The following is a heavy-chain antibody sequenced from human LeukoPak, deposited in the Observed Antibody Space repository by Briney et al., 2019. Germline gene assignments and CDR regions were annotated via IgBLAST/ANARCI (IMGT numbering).Heavy chain of an antibody. D-gene: IGHD3/OR15-3a*01. V-gene: IGHV4-38-2*01. J-gene: IGHJ6*03. CDR1: GYSISRGHC. CDR3: ARALDGGDQTHDFYYYYLDV. CDR2: VCHSGSI. Sequence: SETLSLTCDVSGYSISRGHCWAWIRQSPRQGLEYLATVCHSGSIYSKPSLGSRVTISMDTSKNRFFLRLSSVTAADTATYYCARALDGGDQTHDFYYYYLDVWGEGIRVTVSS.